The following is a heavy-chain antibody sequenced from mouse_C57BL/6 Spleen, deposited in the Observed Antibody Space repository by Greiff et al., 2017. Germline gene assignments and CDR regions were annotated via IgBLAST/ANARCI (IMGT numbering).Heavy chain of an antibody. CDR3: AREDYYGSRYVGWYVDV. Sequence: QVQLQQSGAELVRPGTSVKVSCKASGYAFTNYLLEWVKQRPGPGLEWIGVINPGSGGTNYNEKFKGKATLTADKSSSTAYMQLSSLTSEDSAVYFCAREDYYGSRYVGWYVDVWGTGTTVTVSS. CDR1: GYAFTNYL. V-gene: IGHV1-54*01. D-gene: IGHD1-1*01. CDR2: INPGSGGT. J-gene: IGHJ1*03.